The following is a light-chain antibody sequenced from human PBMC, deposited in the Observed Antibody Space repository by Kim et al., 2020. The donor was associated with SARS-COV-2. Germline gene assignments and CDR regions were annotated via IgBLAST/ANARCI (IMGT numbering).Light chain of an antibody. J-gene: IGLJ1*01. Sequence: VTISCTGSSSNIGAGYDVHWYQQLPGTAPKLLIYGNSNRPSGVPDRFSGSKSGTSASLAITGLQAEDEADYYCQSYDSSLSGARVFGTGTKVTVL. CDR3: QSYDSSLSGARV. CDR1: SSNIGAGYD. V-gene: IGLV1-40*01. CDR2: GNS.